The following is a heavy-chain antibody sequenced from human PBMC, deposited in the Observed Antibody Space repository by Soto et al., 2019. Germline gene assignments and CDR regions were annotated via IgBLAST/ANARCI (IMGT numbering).Heavy chain of an antibody. J-gene: IGHJ4*02. D-gene: IGHD3-3*01. CDR2: IYHSGST. V-gene: IGHV4-4*02. CDR1: GDSISSSNW. Sequence: QVQLQESGPGLVKPSGTLSLTCDVSGDSISSSNWWSWVRQPPGKGLEWIGEIYHSGSTNYNPSLKSRVTISVHNSKNQFSLKLSSVTAADTAVYYCARRGTDFWSGNYILDYRGQGTLVTFSS. CDR3: ARRGTDFWSGNYILDY.